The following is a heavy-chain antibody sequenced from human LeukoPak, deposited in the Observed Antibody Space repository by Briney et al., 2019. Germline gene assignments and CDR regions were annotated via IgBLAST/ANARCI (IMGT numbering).Heavy chain of an antibody. Sequence: PGRSLRLSCAASGFTFSSYGMHWVRQAPGKGLEWVAVIWYDGSNKYYADSVKGRFTISRDNSKNTLYLQMNSLRAEDTAVYYCAREDDYYGSGSLDYWGQGTLDTVSS. D-gene: IGHD3-10*01. CDR3: AREDDYYGSGSLDY. V-gene: IGHV3-33*01. CDR2: IWYDGSNK. J-gene: IGHJ4*02. CDR1: GFTFSSYG.